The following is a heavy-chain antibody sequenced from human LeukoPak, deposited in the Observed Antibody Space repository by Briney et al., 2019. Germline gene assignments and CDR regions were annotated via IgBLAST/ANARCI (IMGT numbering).Heavy chain of an antibody. V-gene: IGHV4-38-2*02. CDR2: IYHSGRT. J-gene: IGHJ4*02. CDR3: ARVWYSSGWIYY. Sequence: PSHTLSLTCTVSGYSISSGYYWGWIRPPPGKGLEWIGSIYHSGRTYYSGNTYYNPSLKSRVIISVAPSNNQFSLKPNSVTPASTAVYFCARVWYSSGWIYYWGQGTLVTVSS. CDR1: GYSISSGYY. D-gene: IGHD6-19*01.